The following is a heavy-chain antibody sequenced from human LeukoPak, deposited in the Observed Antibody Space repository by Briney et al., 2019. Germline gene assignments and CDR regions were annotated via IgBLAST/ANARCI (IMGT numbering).Heavy chain of an antibody. D-gene: IGHD5-12*01. CDR3: ARRHLEGYNAYGLFDY. CDR2: IYHSGST. V-gene: IGHV4-4*02. Sequence: PSETLSLTCAVSGVSISGSNWWSWVRQSPGKGLEWIGEIYHSGSTNYNPSLKSRITISVDKSKNLFSLKLSSVTAADAGVYHCARRHLEGYNAYGLFDYWGQGTLVTVSS. CDR1: GVSISGSNW. J-gene: IGHJ4*02.